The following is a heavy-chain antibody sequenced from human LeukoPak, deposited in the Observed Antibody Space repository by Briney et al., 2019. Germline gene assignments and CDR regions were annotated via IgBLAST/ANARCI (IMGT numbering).Heavy chain of an antibody. D-gene: IGHD6-13*01. CDR2: MSHSGST. J-gene: IGHJ4*02. V-gene: IGHV4-59*08. CDR3: ARHFGQQLPLGF. Sequence: SETLSLSCNVSGGSISSYYWSWIRQSPGKGLEWIGYMSHSGSTNYNPSLKSRVTISVDTSKNQFSLKLSSLTAADTAVYYCARHFGQQLPLGFWGQGTLVTVSS. CDR1: GGSISSYY.